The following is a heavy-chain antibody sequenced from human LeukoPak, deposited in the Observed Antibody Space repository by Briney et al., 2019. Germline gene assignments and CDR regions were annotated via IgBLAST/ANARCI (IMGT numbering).Heavy chain of an antibody. J-gene: IGHJ6*03. V-gene: IGHV5-51*01. CDR2: IYPGDSDT. Sequence: GESLKISCKGSGYSFTTYWIGWVRQMPGKGLEWMGIIYPGDSDTRYSPSFQGQVTISADKSINTAYLEWSSLKASDTAIYYCARQGAAGKYYYYYMDVWGKGTTVTVSS. CDR3: ARQGAAGKYYYYYMDV. CDR1: GYSFTTYW. D-gene: IGHD6-13*01.